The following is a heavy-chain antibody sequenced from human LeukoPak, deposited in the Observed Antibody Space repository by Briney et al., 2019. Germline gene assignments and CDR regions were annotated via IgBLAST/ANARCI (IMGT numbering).Heavy chain of an antibody. CDR2: ISSSSSYI. CDR3: AREMAGYYYMDV. V-gene: IGHV3-21*01. J-gene: IGHJ6*03. Sequence: GGSLRLSCAASGFTFSSYSTNWVRQAPGKGLEWVSSISSSSSYIYYADSVKGRFTISRDNAKNSLYLQMNSLRAEDTAVYYCAREMAGYYYMDVWGKGTTVTVSS. CDR1: GFTFSSYS. D-gene: IGHD5-24*01.